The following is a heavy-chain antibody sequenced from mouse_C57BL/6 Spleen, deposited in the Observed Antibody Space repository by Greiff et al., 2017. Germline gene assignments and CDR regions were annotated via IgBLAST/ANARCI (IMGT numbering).Heavy chain of an antibody. D-gene: IGHD2-1*01. CDR3: ARAGNYVFAY. CDR2: INPNNGGT. J-gene: IGHJ3*01. V-gene: IGHV1-26*01. Sequence: VQLKESGPELVKPGASVKISCKASGYTFTDYYMNWVKQSPGKSLEWIGDINPNNGGTSYNQKFKGKATLTVDKSSSTAYMELRSLTSEDSAVYYCARAGNYVFAYWGQGTLVTVSA. CDR1: GYTFTDYY.